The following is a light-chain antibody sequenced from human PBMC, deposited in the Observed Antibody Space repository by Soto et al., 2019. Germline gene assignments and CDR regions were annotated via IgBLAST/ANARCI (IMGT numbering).Light chain of an antibody. CDR1: SSDVGGYKS. J-gene: IGLJ3*02. V-gene: IGLV2-11*01. Sequence: QSVLTQPRSVSGSPGQSVTVSCIGTSSDVGGYKSVSWYQQYPGKAPKLMIYDVSERPSGVPNRFSGSKSGNTASLTISGLQAEDEADYYCCSYTRGSTLVFGGGTKLTVL. CDR2: DVS. CDR3: CSYTRGSTLV.